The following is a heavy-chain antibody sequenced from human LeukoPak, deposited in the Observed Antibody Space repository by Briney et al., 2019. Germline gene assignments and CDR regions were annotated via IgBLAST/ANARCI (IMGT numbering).Heavy chain of an antibody. J-gene: IGHJ3*02. V-gene: IGHV3-23*01. CDR2: ISGSGGST. Sequence: PGGSLRLSCAASGFTFSSYAMSWVRQAPGKGLEWVSAISGSGGSTYYADSVKGRFTISRDNSKNTLYLQMSSLRAEDTAVYYCAKESIVGATVPTAFDTWGQGTMVTVSS. CDR1: GFTFSSYA. D-gene: IGHD1-26*01. CDR3: AKESIVGATVPTAFDT.